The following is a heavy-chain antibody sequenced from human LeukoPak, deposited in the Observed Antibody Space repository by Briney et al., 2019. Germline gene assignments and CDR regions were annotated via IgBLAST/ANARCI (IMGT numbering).Heavy chain of an antibody. D-gene: IGHD2-21*01. CDR2: IYYSGST. CDR3: ARDLRLFPGEGYYFDY. J-gene: IGHJ4*02. CDR1: GGSISSSSYY. V-gene: IGHV4-39*07. Sequence: SETLSLTCTVSGGSISSSSYYWGWIRQPPGKGLEWIGSIYYSGSTYYNPSHKSRVTISVDTSKNQFSLKLSSVTAADTAVYYCARDLRLFPGEGYYFDYWGQGTLVTVSS.